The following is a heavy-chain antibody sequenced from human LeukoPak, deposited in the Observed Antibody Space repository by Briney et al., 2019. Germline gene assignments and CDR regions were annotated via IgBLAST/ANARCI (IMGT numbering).Heavy chain of an antibody. Sequence: SETLSLTCTVSGGSISSGDYYWSWIRQHPGKGLEWIGYIYYSGSTYYNPSLKSRVTISVDTSKNQFSLKLSSVTAADTAVYYCARAPSRSGSYYPYFDYWGQGTLVTVSS. CDR1: GGSISSGDYY. V-gene: IGHV4-30-4*01. J-gene: IGHJ4*02. D-gene: IGHD3-10*01. CDR2: IYYSGST. CDR3: ARAPSRSGSYYPYFDY.